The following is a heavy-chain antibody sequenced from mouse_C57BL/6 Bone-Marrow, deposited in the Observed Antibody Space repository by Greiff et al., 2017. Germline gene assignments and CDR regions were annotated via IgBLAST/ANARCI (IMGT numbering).Heavy chain of an antibody. CDR1: GFTFSDAW. Sequence: EVMLVASGGGLVQPGGSMKLSCAASGFTFSDAWMDWVRQSPEKGLEWVAEIRNKANNHATYYAESVKGRFTISRDDSKSSVYLQMNSLRAEDTGIYYCTRDDGYYWFAYWGQGTLVTVSA. V-gene: IGHV6-6*01. CDR2: IRNKANNHAT. J-gene: IGHJ3*01. D-gene: IGHD2-3*01. CDR3: TRDDGYYWFAY.